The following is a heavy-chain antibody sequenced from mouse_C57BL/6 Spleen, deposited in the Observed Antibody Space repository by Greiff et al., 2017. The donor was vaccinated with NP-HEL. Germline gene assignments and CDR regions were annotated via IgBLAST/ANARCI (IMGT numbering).Heavy chain of an antibody. Sequence: VQLQQSGPELVKPGASVKISCKASGYSFTGYYMNWVKQSPEKSLEWIGEINPSTGGTTYNQKFKAKATLTVDKSSSTAYMQLKSLTSEDSAVYYCARGITTVVATNWGQGTTLTVAS. D-gene: IGHD1-1*01. J-gene: IGHJ2*01. CDR1: GYSFTGYY. CDR2: INPSTGGT. V-gene: IGHV1-42*01. CDR3: ARGITTVVATN.